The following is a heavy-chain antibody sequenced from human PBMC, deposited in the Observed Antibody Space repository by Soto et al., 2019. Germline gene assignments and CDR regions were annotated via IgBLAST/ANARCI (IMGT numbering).Heavy chain of an antibody. CDR2: ISAYNGNT. Sequence: GASVKVSCKASGYTFTSYGISWVRQAPGQGLEWMGWISAYNGNTNYAQKLQGRVTMTTDTSTSTAYMELRSLRSDDTAVYYCARATMIVVVPTPQGFDPWGQGTLVTV. V-gene: IGHV1-18*01. CDR3: ARATMIVVVPTPQGFDP. J-gene: IGHJ5*02. CDR1: GYTFTSYG. D-gene: IGHD3-22*01.